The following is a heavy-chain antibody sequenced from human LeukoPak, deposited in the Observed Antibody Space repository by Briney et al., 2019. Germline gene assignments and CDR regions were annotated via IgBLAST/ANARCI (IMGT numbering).Heavy chain of an antibody. CDR3: ARGAPFGGA. D-gene: IGHD3-10*01. CDR2: MNQDGNEK. J-gene: IGHJ4*02. CDR1: GFTFNNFW. Sequence: PGGSLRLSCATSGFTFNNFWMHWVRQAPGKGLEWVANMNQDGNEKHYVDSVKGRFTISRDNAKTSLYLQMNSLRVEDTAVYYCARGAPFGGAWGQGTLVTVTS. V-gene: IGHV3-7*03.